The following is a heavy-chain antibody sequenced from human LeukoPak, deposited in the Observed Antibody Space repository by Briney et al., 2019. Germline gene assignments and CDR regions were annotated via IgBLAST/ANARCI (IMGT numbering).Heavy chain of an antibody. J-gene: IGHJ4*01. CDR2: IYSGGST. V-gene: IGHV3-53*01. D-gene: IGHD2-2*01. Sequence: GGSLRLSCAASGLTVSSNYMSWVRQAPGKGLEWVSVIYSGGSTYYADSVKGRFTISRDNSKNTLYLQMNSLRAENTAIYYCAKDPWDCSSTSCPDYWGHGTLVTVSS. CDR1: GLTVSSNY. CDR3: AKDPWDCSSTSCPDY.